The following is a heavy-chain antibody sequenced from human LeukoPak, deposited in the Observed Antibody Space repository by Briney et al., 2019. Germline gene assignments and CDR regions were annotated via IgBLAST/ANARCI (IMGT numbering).Heavy chain of an antibody. J-gene: IGHJ4*02. V-gene: IGHV1-18*01. D-gene: IGHD3-3*01. Sequence: ASVKVSCKASGYTFTSYGISWVRQAPGQGLEWMGWISAYNGNTNYAQKLQGRVTMTTDTSTSTAYMELRSLRSDDTAVYYCARVNRIMIFGVVIGYYFDYWGQGTLVTVSS. CDR1: GYTFTSYG. CDR2: ISAYNGNT. CDR3: ARVNRIMIFGVVIGYYFDY.